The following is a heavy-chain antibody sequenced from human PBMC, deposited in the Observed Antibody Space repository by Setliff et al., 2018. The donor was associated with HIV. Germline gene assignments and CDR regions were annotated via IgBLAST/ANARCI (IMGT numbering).Heavy chain of an antibody. CDR2: INGYNGNT. D-gene: IGHD2-15*01. CDR3: ARIRAAALLNAFDI. CDR1: GYTFTNFA. J-gene: IGHJ3*02. V-gene: IGHV1-18*01. Sequence: VASVKVSCKTSGYTFTNFAISWVRQAPGQGLEWMGWINGYNGNTNYAQNFQGRVTMTTDTTSSTAYMELRSLRSDDTAMYYCARIRAAALLNAFDIWGQGTMVTVSS.